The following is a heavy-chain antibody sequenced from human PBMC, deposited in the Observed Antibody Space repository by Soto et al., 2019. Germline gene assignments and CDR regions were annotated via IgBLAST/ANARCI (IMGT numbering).Heavy chain of an antibody. Sequence: GGSLRLSCAASGFTFSSYGMHWVRQAPGKGLEWVAVISYDGSNKYYADSVKGRFTISRDNSKNTLYLQMNSLRAEDTAAYYCAKFGYCSGGSCYDSTDAFDIWGQGTMVTVSS. V-gene: IGHV3-30*18. CDR2: ISYDGSNK. CDR3: AKFGYCSGGSCYDSTDAFDI. D-gene: IGHD2-15*01. J-gene: IGHJ3*02. CDR1: GFTFSSYG.